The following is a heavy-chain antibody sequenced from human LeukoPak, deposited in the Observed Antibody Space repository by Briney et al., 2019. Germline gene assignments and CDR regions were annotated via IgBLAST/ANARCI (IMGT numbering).Heavy chain of an antibody. Sequence: PGGSLILSCSASGFTFSGSAMHWVRQASGKGLEWVGRTRSKANSYATAYAAAVKGRFTISRDDSKNTAYLQMNSLKTEDTAVYYCTRRSSGWYPLDYWGQGTLVTVSS. D-gene: IGHD6-19*01. CDR3: TRRSSGWYPLDY. CDR2: TRSKANSYAT. V-gene: IGHV3-73*01. CDR1: GFTFSGSA. J-gene: IGHJ4*02.